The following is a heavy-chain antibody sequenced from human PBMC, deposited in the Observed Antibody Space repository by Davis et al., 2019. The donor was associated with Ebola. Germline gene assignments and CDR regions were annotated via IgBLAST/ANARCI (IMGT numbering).Heavy chain of an antibody. J-gene: IGHJ4*02. CDR3: ARGRWELIGYYFDY. CDR1: GFTFSNAW. CDR2: IKQDGSEK. V-gene: IGHV3-7*01. D-gene: IGHD1-26*01. Sequence: GESLKISCAASGFTFSNAWMNWVRQAPGKGLEWVANIKQDGSEKYYVDSVKGRFTISRDNAKNSLYLQMNSLRAEDTAVYYCARGRWELIGYYFDYWGQGTLVTVSS.